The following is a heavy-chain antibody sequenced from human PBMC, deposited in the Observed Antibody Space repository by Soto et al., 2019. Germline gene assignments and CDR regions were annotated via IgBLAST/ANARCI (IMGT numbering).Heavy chain of an antibody. J-gene: IGHJ4*02. V-gene: IGHV3-30-3*01. D-gene: IGHD3-22*01. CDR3: ARDPVGPNSSGYFFDY. Sequence: QVQLVESGGGVVQPGRSLRLSCAASGFTFSSYAMHWVRQAPGKGLEWVAVISYDGSNKYYADSVKGRFTISRDNSKNTLYLQMNSLRAEDTAVYYCARDPVGPNSSGYFFDYWGQGTLVTVSS. CDR2: ISYDGSNK. CDR1: GFTFSSYA.